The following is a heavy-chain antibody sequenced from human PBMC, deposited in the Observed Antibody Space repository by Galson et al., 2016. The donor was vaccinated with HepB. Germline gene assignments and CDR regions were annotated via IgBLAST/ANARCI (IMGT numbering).Heavy chain of an antibody. D-gene: IGHD3-10*01. CDR3: ARGSVEVRGVEGQDEAFDI. CDR2: IYYSGST. V-gene: IGHV4-31*03. J-gene: IGHJ3*02. Sequence: TLSLTCTVSGGSINSGSYYWSWIRQHPRTGLEWIGHIYYSGSTYYNPSLKSRLTISVDTSKNQFSLKLTSVTAADTAIYYCARGSVEVRGVEGQDEAFDIWGQGTLVTVSS. CDR1: GGSINSGSYY.